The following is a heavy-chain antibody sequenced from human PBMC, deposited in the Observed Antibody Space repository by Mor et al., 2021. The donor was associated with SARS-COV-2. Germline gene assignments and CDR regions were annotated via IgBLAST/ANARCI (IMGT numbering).Heavy chain of an antibody. V-gene: IGHV3-30*01. CDR2: FSYDGSNK. CDR1: FSTYS. CDR3: ASLGDYPDY. Sequence: FSTYSMHWVRQAPGKGLEWVAVFSYDGSNKYYADSVKGRFTISRDTSKNTLYLQMNSLRPDDTAVYYCASLGDYPDYWGQGTL. J-gene: IGHJ4*02.